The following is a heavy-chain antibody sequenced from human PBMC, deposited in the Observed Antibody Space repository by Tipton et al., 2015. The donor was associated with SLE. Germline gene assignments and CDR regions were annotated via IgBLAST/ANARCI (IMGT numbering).Heavy chain of an antibody. D-gene: IGHD3-16*01. V-gene: IGHV4-59*11. Sequence: TLSLTCTFSGGSISSLYWNWIRQPPGKGLEWIGYIYYSGSTKYNPSLKSRITISEDTSKNQFSLKLSSVTAADTAVYYCARGLRGVMTGDWFDPWGQGTLVTVSS. CDR2: IYYSGST. J-gene: IGHJ5*02. CDR1: GGSISSLY. CDR3: ARGLRGVMTGDWFDP.